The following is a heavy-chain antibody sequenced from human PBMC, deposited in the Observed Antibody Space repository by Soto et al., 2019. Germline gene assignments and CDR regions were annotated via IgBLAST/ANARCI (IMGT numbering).Heavy chain of an antibody. CDR2: IYYSGST. V-gene: IGHV4-39*01. J-gene: IGHJ6*02. CDR3: ARLPQGIAAAGNYGMDV. CDR1: GGYISSSSYY. D-gene: IGHD6-13*01. Sequence: SETMSLTCTVSGGYISSSSYYWGWIRQPPGKGLEWIGSIYYSGSTYYNPSLKSRVTISVDTSKNQFSLKLSSVTAADTAVYYCARLPQGIAAAGNYGMDVWGQGTTVTVSS.